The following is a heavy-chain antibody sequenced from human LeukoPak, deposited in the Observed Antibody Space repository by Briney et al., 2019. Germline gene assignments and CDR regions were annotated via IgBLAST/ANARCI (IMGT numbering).Heavy chain of an antibody. D-gene: IGHD6-19*01. V-gene: IGHV3-23*01. CDR3: AKDNIAVAGTTELYFDY. J-gene: IGHJ4*02. Sequence: GGSLRLSCAASGFTFSSYAMSWVRQAPGKGLEWVSAISGSGGSTYYADSVKGRFTISRDNSKNTLYLQMNSLRAEDTAVYYCAKDNIAVAGTTELYFDYWGQGTLVTVSS. CDR2: ISGSGGST. CDR1: GFTFSSYA.